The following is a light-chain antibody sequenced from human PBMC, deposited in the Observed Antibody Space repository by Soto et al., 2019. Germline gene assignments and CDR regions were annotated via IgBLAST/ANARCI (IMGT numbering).Light chain of an antibody. CDR3: VLYMGSGLWV. Sequence: QAVVTQEPSFSVSPGRTVTLTCGLTSGSVSTNYFPSWYQQTPGQAPRTLIFATNIRSSGVPDRFSGSILGNKAALTITGAQADDESDYYCVLYMGSGLWVFGGGTKVTVL. J-gene: IGLJ3*02. V-gene: IGLV8-61*01. CDR2: ATN. CDR1: SGSVSTNYF.